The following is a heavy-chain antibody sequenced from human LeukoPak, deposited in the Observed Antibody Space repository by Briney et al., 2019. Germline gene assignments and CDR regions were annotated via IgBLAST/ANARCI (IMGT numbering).Heavy chain of an antibody. V-gene: IGHV1-2*02. Sequence: ASVKVSCKASGYTFSSYGISWVRQAPGQGLEWMGWINPNSGGTNYAQKFKGRVTMTRDTSISTAYMELSRLRSDDTAVYYCARAALSTRSRFDYWGQGTLVTVSS. CDR2: INPNSGGT. CDR1: GYTFSSYG. J-gene: IGHJ4*02. CDR3: ARAALSTRSRFDY.